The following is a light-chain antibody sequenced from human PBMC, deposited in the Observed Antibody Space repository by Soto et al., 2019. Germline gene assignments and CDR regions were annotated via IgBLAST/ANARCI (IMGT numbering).Light chain of an antibody. CDR3: SSYAGSHGMRV. CDR2: EVS. V-gene: IGLV2-8*01. J-gene: IGLJ1*01. CDR1: SSDVGGYNY. Sequence: QSALTQPPSASGSPGQSVTISCAGTSSDVGGYNYVSWYQQHPGKAPKLMIYEVSKRPSGVPDRFSGSKSGNTASLTVSGLQAADEADYYCSSYAGSHGMRVFGTGTKVTVL.